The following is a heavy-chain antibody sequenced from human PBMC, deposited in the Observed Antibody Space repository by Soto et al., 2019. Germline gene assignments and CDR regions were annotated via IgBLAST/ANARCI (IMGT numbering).Heavy chain of an antibody. J-gene: IGHJ4*02. CDR2: ISYDGSNK. Sequence: QVQLVESGGGVVQPGRSLRLSCAASGFTFSSYGMHWVRQAPGKGLEWVAVISYDGSNKYYADSVKGRFTISRDNSKNTLYLQMNSLRAEDTAVYYCAKDRSQVRRGYLSFDYWGQGTLVTVSS. V-gene: IGHV3-30*18. CDR1: GFTFSSYG. CDR3: AKDRSQVRRGYLSFDY. D-gene: IGHD3-22*01.